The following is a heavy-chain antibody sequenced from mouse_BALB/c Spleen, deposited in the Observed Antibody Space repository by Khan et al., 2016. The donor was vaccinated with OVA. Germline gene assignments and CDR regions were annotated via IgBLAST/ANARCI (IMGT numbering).Heavy chain of an antibody. V-gene: IGHV2-6-7*01. CDR1: GFSLTGYG. J-gene: IGHJ3*01. Sequence: QVQLKESGPGLVAPSQSLSITCTVSGFSLTGYGVNWVRQPPGKGLEWLGMILGDESTDYNSALKSRLSISKDNSKSQVFLKMNSLQTDDTARYYGARDRYYYGRGLAYWGQGTLVTVSA. CDR2: ILGDEST. CDR3: ARDRYYYGRGLAY. D-gene: IGHD1-1*01.